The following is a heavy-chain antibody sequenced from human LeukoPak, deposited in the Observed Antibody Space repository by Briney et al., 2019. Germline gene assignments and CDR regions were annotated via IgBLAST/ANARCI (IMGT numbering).Heavy chain of an antibody. D-gene: IGHD3-10*01. CDR3: ATAPIYYGSGSYVDY. CDR1: GFTFSSYW. J-gene: IGHJ4*02. Sequence: GGSLTHSCAASGFTFSSYWMHCVREAPGKGLVWFSRINSDGSSTSYADCVKGRFTISRDNAKNTMDLQMNSLRAEDTAVYYCATAPIYYGSGSYVDYWGQGTLVTVSS. CDR2: INSDGSST. V-gene: IGHV3-74*01.